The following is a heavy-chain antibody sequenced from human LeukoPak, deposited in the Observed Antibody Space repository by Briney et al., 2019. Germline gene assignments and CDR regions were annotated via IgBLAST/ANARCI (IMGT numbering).Heavy chain of an antibody. CDR1: GDSISVHY. J-gene: IGHJ4*02. Sequence: SETLSLTCTVSGDSISVHYWWAWIRQPPGKGLERIGYSYHSGTPTSYNPSLKSRATISIDASRNQFSLKLISVTAADTAVYYCARDSRGGGPDFDYWGQGILVTVSS. D-gene: IGHD3-16*01. CDR3: ARDSRGGGPDFDY. V-gene: IGHV4-59*11. CDR2: SYHSGTPT.